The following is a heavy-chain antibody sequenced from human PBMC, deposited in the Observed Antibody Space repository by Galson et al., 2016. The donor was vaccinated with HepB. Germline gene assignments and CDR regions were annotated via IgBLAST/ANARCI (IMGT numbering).Heavy chain of an antibody. CDR3: AREVAPFDAFDV. Sequence: SLRLSCATSGFTFDIYGMHWVRQSPGKGLEWVVAIAFDGSTQAYGESVKGRFTISRDNARKTVSIQMTGLRDEDTANYFCAREVAPFDAFDVWGQGTMVTVAS. V-gene: IGHV3-30*03. J-gene: IGHJ3*01. CDR1: GFTFDIYG. CDR2: IAFDGSTQ.